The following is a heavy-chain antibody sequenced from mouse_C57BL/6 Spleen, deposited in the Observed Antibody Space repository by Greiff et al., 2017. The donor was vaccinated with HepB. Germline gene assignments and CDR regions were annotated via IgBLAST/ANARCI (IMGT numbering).Heavy chain of an antibody. V-gene: IGHV5-12*01. D-gene: IGHD2-1*01. CDR3: ARGEYGNYVDY. CDR1: GFTFSDYY. Sequence: EVRRVESGGGLVQPGGSLKLSCAASGFTFSDYYMYWVRQTPEKRLEWVAYISNGGGSTYYPDTVKGRFTISRDNAKNTLYLQMSRLKSEDTAMYYCARGEYGNYVDYWGQGTTLTVSS. J-gene: IGHJ2*01. CDR2: ISNGGGST.